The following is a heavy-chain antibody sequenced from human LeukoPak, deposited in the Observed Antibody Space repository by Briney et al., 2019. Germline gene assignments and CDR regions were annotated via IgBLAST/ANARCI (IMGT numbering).Heavy chain of an antibody. V-gene: IGHV3-30*04. Sequence: GGSLRLSCAASGFTFSSYAMHWVRQAPGKGLEWVAVISYDGSNKYYADSVKGRFTISRDNSKNTLYLHMNSLRAEDTAVYYCARVIRDYYGSGSYYPPDYWGQGTLVTVSS. D-gene: IGHD3-10*01. CDR1: GFTFSSYA. CDR2: ISYDGSNK. J-gene: IGHJ4*02. CDR3: ARVIRDYYGSGSYYPPDY.